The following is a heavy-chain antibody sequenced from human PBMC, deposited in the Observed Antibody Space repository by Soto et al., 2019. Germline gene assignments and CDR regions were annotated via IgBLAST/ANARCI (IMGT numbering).Heavy chain of an antibody. CDR3: ASQLGRGAFDI. Sequence: SETLSLTCAVYGGSFSGYYWSWIRQPPGKGLEWIGEINHSGSTNYNPSLKSRVTISVDTSKNQFSLKLSSLTAADTAVYYCASQLGRGAFDIWGQGTMVTVSS. V-gene: IGHV4-34*01. D-gene: IGHD7-27*01. CDR1: GGSFSGYY. J-gene: IGHJ3*02. CDR2: INHSGST.